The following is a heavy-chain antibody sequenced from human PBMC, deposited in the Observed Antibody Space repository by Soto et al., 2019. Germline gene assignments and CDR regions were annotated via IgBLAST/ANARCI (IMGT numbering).Heavy chain of an antibody. Sequence: PGGSLRLSCAASGFTFSSYAMSWVRQAPGKGLDWVSAISGSGGSTYYADSVKGRFTISRDNSKNTLYLQMNSLRAEDTAVYYCAKIRRDDDILTGYDYQGLYYYYYMDVWGKGTTVTVSS. CDR1: GFTFSSYA. CDR2: ISGSGGST. D-gene: IGHD3-9*01. J-gene: IGHJ6*03. V-gene: IGHV3-23*01. CDR3: AKIRRDDDILTGYDYQGLYYYYYMDV.